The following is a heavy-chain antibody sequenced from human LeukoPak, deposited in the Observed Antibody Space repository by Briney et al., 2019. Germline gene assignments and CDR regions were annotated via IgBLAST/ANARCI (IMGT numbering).Heavy chain of an antibody. D-gene: IGHD3-10*01. J-gene: IGHJ4*02. Sequence: GGSLRLSCAASGFIFGDYAMHWVRQAPGKGLEWVSSISSSSSYIYYADSMKGRFTISRDNAKNSLYLQMNSLRAEDTAVYYCARDMGSPYGSGSYARGDYWGQGTLVTVSS. CDR1: GFIFGDYA. CDR3: ARDMGSPYGSGSYARGDY. CDR2: ISSSSSYI. V-gene: IGHV3-21*01.